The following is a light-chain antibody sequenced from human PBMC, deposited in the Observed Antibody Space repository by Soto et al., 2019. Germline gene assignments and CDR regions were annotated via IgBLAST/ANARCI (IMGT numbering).Light chain of an antibody. CDR1: QDINIS. V-gene: IGKV1-33*01. CDR3: QQYDILPIT. CDR2: DAS. Sequence: DIQMSQSPSSLFASVGYRFTITCQATQDINISLNWYQQKPGKAPNLLIYDASNLEIGVPSRFSGSGSGTHFTFTISSLQTEDIGTYYCQQYDILPITFGRGTRLEIK. J-gene: IGKJ5*01.